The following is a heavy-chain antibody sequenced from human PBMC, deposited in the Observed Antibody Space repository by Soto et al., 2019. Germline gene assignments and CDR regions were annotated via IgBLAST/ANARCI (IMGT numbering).Heavy chain of an antibody. Sequence: ESGGGVVQPGRSLRLSCAASGFTFSSYGMHWVRQAPGKGLEWVAVISYDGSNKYYADSVKGRFTISRDNSKNTLYLQMNSLRAEDTAVYYCASTKIFWSGYFSGVLNYWGQGTLVTVSS. CDR1: GFTFSSYG. D-gene: IGHD3-3*01. CDR2: ISYDGSNK. CDR3: ASTKIFWSGYFSGVLNY. J-gene: IGHJ4*02. V-gene: IGHV3-30*03.